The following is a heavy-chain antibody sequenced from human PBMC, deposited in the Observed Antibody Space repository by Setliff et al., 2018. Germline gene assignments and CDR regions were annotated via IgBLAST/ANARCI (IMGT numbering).Heavy chain of an antibody. CDR3: ARDRPMVVVADNLALFDY. Sequence: GASVKVSCKASGYTLTNYYMHWVRQAPGQGLEWMGIINPSGGLTRYAQKFQGRVTMTRDTSTSTVYMEVISLRSEDTAVYYCARDRPMVVVADNLALFDYWGQGTLVTVSS. V-gene: IGHV1-46*01. D-gene: IGHD2-15*01. J-gene: IGHJ4*02. CDR1: GYTLTNYY. CDR2: INPSGGLT.